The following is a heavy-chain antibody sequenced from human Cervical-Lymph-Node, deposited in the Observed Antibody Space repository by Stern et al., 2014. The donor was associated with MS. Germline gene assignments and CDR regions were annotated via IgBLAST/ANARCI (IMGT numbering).Heavy chain of an antibody. CDR2: MNPDSGDT. J-gene: IGHJ4*02. D-gene: IGHD3-3*01. CDR1: GYTFTSDD. CDR3: TRGWSA. V-gene: IGHV1-8*01. Sequence: QVQLVESGAEVKKPGASVKVSCKASGYTFTSDDINLVRQVPGQGLEWMGWMNPDSGDTGYAQKFRGKFTITRDLSISTAYMEMSSLKFEDTAVYYCTRGWSAWGQGTLVTVSS.